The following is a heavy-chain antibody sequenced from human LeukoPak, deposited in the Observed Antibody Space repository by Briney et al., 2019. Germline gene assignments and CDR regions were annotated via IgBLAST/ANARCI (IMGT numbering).Heavy chain of an antibody. V-gene: IGHV3-7*05. J-gene: IGHJ5*02. Sequence: GGSLRLSCAASGFTFSNYGMTWVRQAPGKGLEWVANIKQDGSAKYYVDSVKGRFTISRDDAKNSLYLQMNSLRAEDMAVYYCARGHVWFDPWGQGTLVTVSS. CDR1: GFTFSNYG. CDR2: IKQDGSAK. CDR3: ARGHVWFDP.